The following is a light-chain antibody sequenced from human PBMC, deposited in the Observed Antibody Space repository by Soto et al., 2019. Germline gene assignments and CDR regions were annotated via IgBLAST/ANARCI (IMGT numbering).Light chain of an antibody. CDR2: VAS. V-gene: IGKV3-20*01. J-gene: IGKJ1*01. CDR3: QQYGGSPRT. CDR1: QSVSSSY. Sequence: EIALTQSPGTLSLSPGERATLSCTASQSVSSSYLAWYQQKPGQAPRLLIYVASRRATGIPDRFSGSGSGTEGTITISSLQSEDCAVYDGQQYGGSPRTFGQGTKVDIK.